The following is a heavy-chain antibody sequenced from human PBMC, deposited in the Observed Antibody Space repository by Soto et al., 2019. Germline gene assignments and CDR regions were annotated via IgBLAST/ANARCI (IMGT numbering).Heavy chain of an antibody. V-gene: IGHV1-69*01. CDR2: IIPICGTA. CDR1: GGTFSSYA. Sequence: QVQLVQSGAEVKKPGSSVKVSCKASGGTFSSYAISWVRQAPGQGLEWMGGIIPICGTANYAQKFQGRVTITADESTSTAYMELSSLRSEDTAVYYCASRLLAAAGQGYFDYWGQGTLVTVSS. CDR3: ASRLLAAAGQGYFDY. D-gene: IGHD6-13*01. J-gene: IGHJ4*02.